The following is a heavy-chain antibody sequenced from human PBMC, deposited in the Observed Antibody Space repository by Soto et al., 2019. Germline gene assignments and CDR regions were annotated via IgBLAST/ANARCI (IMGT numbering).Heavy chain of an antibody. Sequence: GGSLRLSCPASGFTFSSYWMHWVRQAPGKGLVWVSRINSDGSSTSYVDSVKGRFTISRDNAKNTLYLQMNSLRAEDTAVYYCARDHLSSSWYYGGYWGQGTLVTVSS. CDR2: INSDGSST. CDR3: ARDHLSSSWYYGGY. J-gene: IGHJ4*02. CDR1: GFTFSSYW. V-gene: IGHV3-74*01. D-gene: IGHD6-13*01.